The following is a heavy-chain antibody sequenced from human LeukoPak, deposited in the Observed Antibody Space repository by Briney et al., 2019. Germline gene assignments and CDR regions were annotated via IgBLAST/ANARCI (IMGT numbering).Heavy chain of an antibody. J-gene: IGHJ4*02. CDR3: AREGHNWDFDY. V-gene: IGHV1-18*01. Sequence: GASVKVSCKASGYTFTSYGLSWVRQAPGQGLEWMGWISAYTDSANYAQNLQGRVTMTTDTSTSTAYMELRSLRPDDTAVYYCAREGHNWDFDYWGQGTLVTVSS. CDR2: ISAYTDSA. CDR1: GYTFTSYG. D-gene: IGHD1-20*01.